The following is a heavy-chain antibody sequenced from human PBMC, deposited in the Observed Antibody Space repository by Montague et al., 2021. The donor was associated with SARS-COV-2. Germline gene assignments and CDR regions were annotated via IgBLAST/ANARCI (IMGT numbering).Heavy chain of an antibody. CDR3: ARSTFYSSGWWDNWYFDL. D-gene: IGHD6-19*01. V-gene: IGHV4-34*01. Sequence: SETLSLTCAVYGGSFSGYYWSWIRQPPGKGLEWIGEMNPSGSTNYNPSLKSRVTMSVDTSKNQFSLKLSSVTAADTAVYYCARSTFYSSGWWDNWYFDLWGRGTLVTVSS. CDR2: MNPSGST. J-gene: IGHJ2*01. CDR1: GGSFSGYY.